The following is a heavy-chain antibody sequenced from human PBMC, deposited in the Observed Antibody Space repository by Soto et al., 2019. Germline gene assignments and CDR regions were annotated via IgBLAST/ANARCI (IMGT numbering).Heavy chain of an antibody. CDR2: IYYSGST. Sequence: QVQLQESGPGLVKPSQTLSLTCTVSGGSISSGGYYWSWIRQHPGKGLEWIGYIYYSGSTYYNPSLKSRCTISVDLSKNQFSLKLSTVTAADTAVYYCARDYYDSSGYSYMGFDYWGQGTLVTVSS. D-gene: IGHD3-22*01. J-gene: IGHJ4*02. CDR3: ARDYYDSSGYSYMGFDY. CDR1: GGSISSGGYY. V-gene: IGHV4-31*03.